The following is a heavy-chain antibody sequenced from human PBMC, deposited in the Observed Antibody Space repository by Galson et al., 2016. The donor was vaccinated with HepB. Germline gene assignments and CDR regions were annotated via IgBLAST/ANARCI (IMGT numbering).Heavy chain of an antibody. V-gene: IGHV4-31*03. J-gene: IGHJ4*02. D-gene: IGHD2-21*02. CDR2: IYYSGST. CDR3: ARDYGDDAYHFDY. CDR1: GGSISSDNSY. Sequence: TLSLTCTVSGGSISSDNSYWIWIRQHPGKGLEWIGYIYYSGSTYNNPSLKSRVTISVDTSKNQFSLKLSSVTAADTAVYYCARDYGDDAYHFDYWGQGTLVTVSS.